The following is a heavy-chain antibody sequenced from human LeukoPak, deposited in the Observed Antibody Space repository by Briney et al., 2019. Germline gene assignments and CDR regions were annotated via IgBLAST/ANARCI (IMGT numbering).Heavy chain of an antibody. CDR2: IYTSGST. J-gene: IGHJ4*02. CDR1: GGSISSYY. D-gene: IGHD2-15*01. CDR3: ARDNTYSSGSRFYDRFDY. Sequence: SETLSLACTVSGGSISSYYWSWIRQPAGKGLEWIGRIYTSGSTNYNPSLKSRVTMSVDTSKNQFSLKLSSVTAADTAVYYCARDNTYSSGSRFYDRFDYWGQGTLVTVSS. V-gene: IGHV4-4*07.